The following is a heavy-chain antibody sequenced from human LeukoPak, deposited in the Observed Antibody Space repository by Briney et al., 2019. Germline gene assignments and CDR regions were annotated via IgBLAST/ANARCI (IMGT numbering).Heavy chain of an antibody. D-gene: IGHD6-13*01. CDR1: GYTFTGYY. J-gene: IGHJ4*02. CDR3: ARADSSSWYGGY. Sequence: ASVKVSCKASGYTFTGYYMHWVRQAPGQGLEWMGWINPNSGGTNYAQKFQGRVTMTRDTAIRTAYMELTSLISDDTAVYYCARADSSSWYGGYWGQGTLVTVSS. CDR2: INPNSGGT. V-gene: IGHV1-2*02.